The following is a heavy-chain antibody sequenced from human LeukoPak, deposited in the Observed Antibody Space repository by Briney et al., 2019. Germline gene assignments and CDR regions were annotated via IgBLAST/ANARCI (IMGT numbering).Heavy chain of an antibody. CDR3: ARYSDTGYSSSWYSTPFDY. CDR1: GFTFRSYS. Sequence: GGSLRLSCAASGFTFRSYSMKWVRQAPGKGLEWVSSISSSSSYIYYADSVKGRLTISRDNAKNLLYLQMNSLRAEDTAVYYCARYSDTGYSSSWYSTPFDYWGQGTLVTVSS. V-gene: IGHV3-21*06. D-gene: IGHD6-13*01. J-gene: IGHJ4*02. CDR2: ISSSSSYI.